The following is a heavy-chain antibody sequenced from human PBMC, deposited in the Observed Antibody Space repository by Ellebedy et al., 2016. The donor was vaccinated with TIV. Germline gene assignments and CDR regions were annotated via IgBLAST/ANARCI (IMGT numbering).Heavy chain of an antibody. CDR2: TKEDGSES. V-gene: IGHV3-7*01. D-gene: IGHD5-24*01. CDR1: GFPISNFW. Sequence: GESLKISCAASGFPISNFWMAWVRQAPGKGLQWVGNTKEDGSESYYVDSVRGRFTISRDNTKNSLYLEMNSLRVEDTAVDYCARDRGYNTFDYWGQGILVTVSS. CDR3: ARDRGYNTFDY. J-gene: IGHJ4*02.